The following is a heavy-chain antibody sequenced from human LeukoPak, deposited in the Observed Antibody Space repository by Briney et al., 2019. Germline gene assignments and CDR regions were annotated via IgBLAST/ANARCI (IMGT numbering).Heavy chain of an antibody. CDR1: GGSISSYY. CDR2: IYYSGST. Sequence: PSETLSLTCIVSGGSISSYYWSWIRQPPGKGLEWIGYIYYSGSTNYNPSLKSRVTISVDTSKNQFSLKLSSVTAADTAVYYCARVPRTAFDIWGQGTMVTVSS. V-gene: IGHV4-59*01. D-gene: IGHD1-1*01. J-gene: IGHJ3*02. CDR3: ARVPRTAFDI.